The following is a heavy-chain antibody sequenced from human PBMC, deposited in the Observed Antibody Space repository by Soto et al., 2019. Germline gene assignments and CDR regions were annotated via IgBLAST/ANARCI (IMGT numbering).Heavy chain of an antibody. CDR1: GFTFSDYY. V-gene: IGHV3-11*06. Sequence: GGSLRLSCAASGFTFSDYYMSWIRQAPGKGLEWVSYISSSSIYTNYADSVKGRFTISRDNAKNSLYLQMNSLRAEDTAVYYCARDLKSKGGSTVMAYYGMDVWGPGTTVTVYS. J-gene: IGHJ6*02. CDR3: ARDLKSKGGSTVMAYYGMDV. CDR2: ISSSSIYT. D-gene: IGHD3-10*01.